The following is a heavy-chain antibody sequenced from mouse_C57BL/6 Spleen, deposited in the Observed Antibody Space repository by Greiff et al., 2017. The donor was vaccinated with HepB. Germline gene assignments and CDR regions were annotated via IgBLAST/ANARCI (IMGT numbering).Heavy chain of an antibody. D-gene: IGHD2-5*01. J-gene: IGHJ4*01. CDR1: GYTFTSYW. V-gene: IGHV1-55*01. CDR3: ARSYYSNYYAMDY. CDR2: IYPGSGST. Sequence: QVQLQQPGAELVKPGASVKMSCKASGYTFTSYWITWVKQRPGQGLEWIGDIYPGSGSTNYNEKFKSKATLTVDTSSSTAYMQLSSLTSEDSAVYYCARSYYSNYYAMDYWGQGTSVTVSS.